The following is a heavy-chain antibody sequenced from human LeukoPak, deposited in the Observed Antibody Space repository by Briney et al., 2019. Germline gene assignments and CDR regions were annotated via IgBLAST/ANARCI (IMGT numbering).Heavy chain of an antibody. D-gene: IGHD3-22*01. Sequence: KPGRSLRLSCAASGFTFISYSMNWVSQAPGKGLEWGSSISRSSSHIHSADSVKARFTISRDHTKHSLYLQMNSLRAEDTAVYYCARDLYDSGGYSSPIDYWGQGTLVTVSS. CDR1: GFTFISYS. CDR2: ISRSSSHI. V-gene: IGHV3-21*01. J-gene: IGHJ4*02. CDR3: ARDLYDSGGYSSPIDY.